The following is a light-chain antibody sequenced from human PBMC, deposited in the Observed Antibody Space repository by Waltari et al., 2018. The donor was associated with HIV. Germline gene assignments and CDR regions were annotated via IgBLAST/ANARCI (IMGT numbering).Light chain of an antibody. CDR1: TSNIGNST. Sequence: QSVLTQPPSASGTPGQRVTISCAGSTSNIGNSTVNWYQQLPGPAPKLLMYSNNQRPSGVPDRFSGSKSGTSASLAISGLQSEDEADYYCATWDDSLNGPVFGGGTKLTVL. CDR3: ATWDDSLNGPV. J-gene: IGLJ2*01. V-gene: IGLV1-44*01. CDR2: SNN.